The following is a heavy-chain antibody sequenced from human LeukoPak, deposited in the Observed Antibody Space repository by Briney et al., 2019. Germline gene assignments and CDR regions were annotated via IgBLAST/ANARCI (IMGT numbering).Heavy chain of an antibody. CDR2: IGGSGGST. Sequence: GGSLRLSCAASGFTFSSYAMSWVRQAPGKGLEWVSAIGGSGGSTYYADSVKGRSTISRDNSKNTLYLQMNSLRAEDTAVYYCAKDRIAAAGSDYWGQGTLVTVSS. CDR3: AKDRIAAAGSDY. J-gene: IGHJ4*02. V-gene: IGHV3-23*01. D-gene: IGHD6-13*01. CDR1: GFTFSSYA.